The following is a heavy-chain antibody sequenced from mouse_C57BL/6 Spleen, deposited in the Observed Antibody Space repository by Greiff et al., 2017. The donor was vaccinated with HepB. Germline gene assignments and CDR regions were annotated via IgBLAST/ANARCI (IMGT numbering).Heavy chain of an antibody. D-gene: IGHD2-5*01. V-gene: IGHV1-80*01. J-gene: IGHJ4*01. CDR1: GYAFSSYW. CDR3: ARRGSYYSIHYYAMDY. CDR2: IYPGDGDT. Sequence: QVQLQQSGAELVKPGASVKISCKASGYAFSSYWMNWVKQRPGKGLEWIGQIYPGDGDTNYNGKFKGKATLTADKSSSTAYMQRSSLTSEDSAVYFCARRGSYYSIHYYAMDYWGQGTSVTVSS.